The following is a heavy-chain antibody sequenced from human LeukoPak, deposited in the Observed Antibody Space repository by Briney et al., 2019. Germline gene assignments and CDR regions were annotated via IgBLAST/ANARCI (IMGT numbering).Heavy chain of an antibody. Sequence: SETLSLTCTVSGGSISSYYWSWIRQPPGKGLEWIGYIYTSGSTNYNASLKSRVTISVDTSKNQFSLRLSSVTAADTAVYYCARGYCSSTSCYNWFDPWGQGTLVTVSS. D-gene: IGHD2-2*01. CDR2: IYTSGST. CDR1: GGSISSYY. CDR3: ARGYCSSTSCYNWFDP. V-gene: IGHV4-4*09. J-gene: IGHJ5*02.